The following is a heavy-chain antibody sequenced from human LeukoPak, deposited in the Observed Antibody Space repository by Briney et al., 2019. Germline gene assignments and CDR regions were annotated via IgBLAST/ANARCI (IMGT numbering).Heavy chain of an antibody. V-gene: IGHV3-7*01. CDR2: IKQDGSEK. CDR3: ARARDYGDFDY. D-gene: IGHD4-17*01. CDR1: GFTFSSYW. Sequence: PGGSLRLSCAASGFTFSSYWMSWVRQAPGKGLEWAANIKQDGSEKYYVDSVKGRFTISRDNAKNSLYLQMNSLRAEDTAVYYCARARDYGDFDYWGQGTLVTVSS. J-gene: IGHJ4*02.